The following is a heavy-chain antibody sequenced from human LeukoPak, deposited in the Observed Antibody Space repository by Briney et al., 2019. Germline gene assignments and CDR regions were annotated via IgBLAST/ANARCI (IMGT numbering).Heavy chain of an antibody. CDR3: ARTYYYYGSGDVFGI. CDR1: GDSIRSYY. J-gene: IGHJ3*02. V-gene: IGHV4-59*01. D-gene: IGHD3-10*01. CDR2: IYYSGST. Sequence: SETLSLTCSVSGDSIRSYYWSWIRQPPGKGLEWIGYIYYSGSTNYNPSLKSRVTISVDTSKNQFSLKLSSVTAADTAVYYCARTYYYYGSGDVFGIWGQGTMVTVSS.